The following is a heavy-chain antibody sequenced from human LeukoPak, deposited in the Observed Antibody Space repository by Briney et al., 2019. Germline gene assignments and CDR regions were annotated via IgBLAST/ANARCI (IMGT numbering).Heavy chain of an antibody. CDR2: IYHSGST. V-gene: IGHV4-4*02. CDR3: ARGRTGYQLLPTKKDYSYYYMDV. J-gene: IGHJ6*03. D-gene: IGHD2-2*01. CDR1: GGSISSSNW. Sequence: PSGTLSLTCAVSGGSISSSNWWSWVRQPPGKGLEWIGEIYHSGSTNYNPSLKSRVTISVDKSKNQFSLKLSSVTAADTAVYYCARGRTGYQLLPTKKDYSYYYMDVWDKGTTVTVSS.